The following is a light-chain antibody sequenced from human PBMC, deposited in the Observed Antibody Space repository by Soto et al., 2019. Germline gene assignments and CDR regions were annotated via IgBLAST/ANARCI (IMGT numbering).Light chain of an antibody. CDR2: EAS. Sequence: DIQMTQSPSTLSASVGDRVTITCRASQSISSWLAWYQQKPGKAPKLLIYEASRLESGVPSRFSGSGSGTEFNLTISSPQSEDFAVYYCQQYNNWPRATFGGGTKVDIK. J-gene: IGKJ4*01. CDR3: QQYNNWPRAT. V-gene: IGKV1-5*01. CDR1: QSISSW.